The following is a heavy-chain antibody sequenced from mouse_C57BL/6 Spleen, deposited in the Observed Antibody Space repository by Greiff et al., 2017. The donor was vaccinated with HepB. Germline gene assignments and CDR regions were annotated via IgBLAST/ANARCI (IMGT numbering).Heavy chain of an antibody. V-gene: IGHV1-18*01. D-gene: IGHD2-4*01. CDR3: ARYDYDRRYFDV. CDR2: INPNNGGT. J-gene: IGHJ1*03. CDR1: GYTFTDYN. Sequence: VQLQQSGPELVKPGASVKIPCKASGYTFTDYNMDWVKQSHGKSLEWIGDINPNNGGTIYNQKFKGKATLTVDKSSSTAYMELRSLTSEDTAVYYCARYDYDRRYFDVWGTGTTVTVSS.